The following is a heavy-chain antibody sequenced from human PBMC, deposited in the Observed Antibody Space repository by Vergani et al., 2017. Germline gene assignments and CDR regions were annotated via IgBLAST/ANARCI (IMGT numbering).Heavy chain of an antibody. D-gene: IGHD3-3*01. J-gene: IGHJ4*02. CDR2: IIPILGTA. Sequence: QVQLVQSGAEVKKPGSSVKVSCKASGGTFSSYAISWVRQAPGQGLEWMGRIIPILGTANYAQKFQGRVTMTADEATSTAYMELSSLRSEDTAVYYCARDISIRYYDFWSGYLDYWGQGTLVTVSS. CDR3: ARDISIRYYDFWSGYLDY. V-gene: IGHV1-69*11. CDR1: GGTFSSYA.